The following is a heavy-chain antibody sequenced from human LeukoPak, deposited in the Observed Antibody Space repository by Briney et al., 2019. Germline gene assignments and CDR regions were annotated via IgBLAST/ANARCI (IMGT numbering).Heavy chain of an antibody. CDR1: GGSISSGSYD. V-gene: IGHV4-61*02. Sequence: SQTLSLTCTVSGGSISSGSYDWSWIRQPAGKGLEWIGRIYTSGSTNYNPSLKSRVTISVDTSKNQFSLKLSSVTAADTAVYFDYWGQGTLVTVSS. J-gene: IGHJ4*02. CDR3: Y. CDR2: IYTSGST.